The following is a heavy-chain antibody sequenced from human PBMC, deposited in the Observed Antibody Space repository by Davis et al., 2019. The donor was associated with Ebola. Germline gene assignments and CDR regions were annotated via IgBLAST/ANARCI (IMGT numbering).Heavy chain of an antibody. CDR3: ARDRYCSSTSCFPGWGYYGMDV. J-gene: IGHJ6*04. Sequence: GGSLRLSCAASGFTFSSYGMHWVRQAPGKGLGWVAVISYDGSNKYYADSVKGRFTISRDNSKNTLDLQMNSLRAEDTAVYYCARDRYCSSTSCFPGWGYYGMDVWGKGTTVTVSS. V-gene: IGHV3-30*03. CDR2: ISYDGSNK. D-gene: IGHD2-2*01. CDR1: GFTFSSYG.